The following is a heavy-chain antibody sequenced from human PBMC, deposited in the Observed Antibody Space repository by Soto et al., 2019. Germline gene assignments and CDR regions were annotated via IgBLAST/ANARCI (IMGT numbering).Heavy chain of an antibody. CDR1: GFTFSSYA. CDR3: ARDRIQTSSLWFGELLFT. D-gene: IGHD3-10*01. J-gene: IGHJ1*01. Sequence: QVQLVESGGGVVQPGRSLRLSCAASGFTFSSYAMHWVRQAPVKGLEWVAVISYDGSNKYVADSVKGRFTISRDNSKNTLDLQMNSLRAEDTAVYYCARDRIQTSSLWFGELLFTGGRRTLVTVSS. CDR2: ISYDGSNK. V-gene: IGHV3-30-3*01.